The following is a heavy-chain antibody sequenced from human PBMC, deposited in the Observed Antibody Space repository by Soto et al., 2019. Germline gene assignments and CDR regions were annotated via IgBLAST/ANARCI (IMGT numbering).Heavy chain of an antibody. CDR1: GGSVSRGSYY. CDR2: IYYSGST. CDR3: AAARVGATNY. Sequence: SETLSLTCTVSGGSVSRGSYYWSWSRKPPGKGLEWIGYIYYSGSTNYNPSLKRRVTISVDTSKNQFSLKLSSVTAADTAVYYCAAARVGATNYWGQGTLVTVSS. V-gene: IGHV4-61*01. D-gene: IGHD1-26*01. J-gene: IGHJ4*02.